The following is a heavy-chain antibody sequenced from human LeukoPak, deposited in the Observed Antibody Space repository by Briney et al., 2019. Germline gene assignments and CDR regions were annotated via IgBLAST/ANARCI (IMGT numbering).Heavy chain of an antibody. CDR1: GFDVSNHY. Sequence: GGSLRLSCAASGFDVSNHYLNWVRQAPGKGLEWISYISTTANLIYYAESVKGRFTISRDNARGSLFLQMQSLRADDTAVYYCARELSGSDSFDYWGQGTLVTVSS. CDR3: ARELSGSDSFDY. V-gene: IGHV3-48*03. CDR2: ISTTANLI. D-gene: IGHD5-12*01. J-gene: IGHJ4*02.